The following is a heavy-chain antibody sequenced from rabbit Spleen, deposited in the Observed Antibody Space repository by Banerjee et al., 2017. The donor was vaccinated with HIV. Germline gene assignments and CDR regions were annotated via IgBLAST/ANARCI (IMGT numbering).Heavy chain of an antibody. J-gene: IGHJ4*01. D-gene: IGHD8-1*01. Sequence: QLKESGGGLVQPGGSLKLSCKASGFTLSSYYMNWVRQAPGKGLEWIGYIDPVFGITYYANWVNGRFSISRENAQNTVFLQMTSLTAADTATYFCARTGTYYSTGFSLWGPGTLVTVS. CDR2: IDPVFGIT. V-gene: IGHV1S7*01. CDR1: GFTLSSYY. CDR3: ARTGTYYSTGFSL.